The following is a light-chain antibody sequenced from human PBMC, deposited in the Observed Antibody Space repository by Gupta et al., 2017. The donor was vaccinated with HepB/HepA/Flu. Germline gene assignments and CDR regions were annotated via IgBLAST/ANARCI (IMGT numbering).Light chain of an antibody. Sequence: EVVMTQSPLSLPVTLGQSASISCKSSQSLVHTDGYVYLNWFHQRPGQSPRRLIYKVSNRDSGVPDRFSGSGSDTDFTLKISRGEAEDVGVYYCMQGTFWRTFGQGTKVEI. CDR3: MQGTFWRT. CDR2: KVS. V-gene: IGKV2-30*02. J-gene: IGKJ1*01. CDR1: QSLVHTDGYVY.